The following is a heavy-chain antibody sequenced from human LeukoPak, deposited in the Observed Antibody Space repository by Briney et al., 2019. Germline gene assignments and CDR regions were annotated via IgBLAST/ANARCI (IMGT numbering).Heavy chain of an antibody. V-gene: IGHV4-59*01. J-gene: IGHJ4*02. D-gene: IGHD5-12*01. CDR3: ARAGVATITVDY. CDR2: IYYSGST. Sequence: SETLSLTCTVSGGSISSYYWSWTRQPPGKGLEWIGYIYYSGSTNYNPSLKSRVTISVDTSKNQFSLKLSSVTAADTAVYYCARAGVATITVDYWGQGALVTVSS. CDR1: GGSISSYY.